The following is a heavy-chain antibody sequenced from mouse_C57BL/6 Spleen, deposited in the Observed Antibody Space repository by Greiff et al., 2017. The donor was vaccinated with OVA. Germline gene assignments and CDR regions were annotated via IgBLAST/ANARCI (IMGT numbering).Heavy chain of an antibody. CDR1: GYTFTDYN. CDR3: ARELGLGFAY. V-gene: IGHV1-18*01. Sequence: EVKLQQSGPELVKPGASVKIPCKASGYTFTDYNMDWVKQSHGKSLEWIGDINPNNGGTIYNQKFKGKATLTVDKSSSTAYMELRSLTSEDTAVYYCARELGLGFAYWGQGTLVTVSA. CDR2: INPNNGGT. J-gene: IGHJ3*01. D-gene: IGHD4-1*01.